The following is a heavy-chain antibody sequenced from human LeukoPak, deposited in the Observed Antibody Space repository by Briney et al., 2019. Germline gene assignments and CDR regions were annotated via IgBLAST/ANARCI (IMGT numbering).Heavy chain of an antibody. CDR2: IYSGGST. J-gene: IGHJ3*02. D-gene: IGHD1-26*01. V-gene: IGHV3-53*01. CDR1: GFTVSSNY. CDR3: ARVPRGGSYFGAFDI. Sequence: GGSLRLSCAASGFTVSSNYVSWVRQAPGKGLEWVSVIYSGGSTYYADSVKGRFTISRDNSKNTLYLQMNSLRAEDTAVYYCARVPRGGSYFGAFDIWGQGTMVAVSS.